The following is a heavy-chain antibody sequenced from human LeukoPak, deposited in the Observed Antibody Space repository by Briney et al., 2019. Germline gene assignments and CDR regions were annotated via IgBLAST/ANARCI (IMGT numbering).Heavy chain of an antibody. V-gene: IGHV3-21*01. J-gene: IGHJ4*02. CDR3: ARDGPLSDYDY. CDR1: GFTFSSYS. Sequence: GGSLRLSCAASGFTFSSYSMNWVRQAPGKGLEWVSSISSSRSYIYYADSVKGRFTISRDNAKNSLYLQMNSLRAEDTAVYHCARDGPLSDYDYWGQGTLVTVSS. CDR2: ISSSRSYI. D-gene: IGHD5/OR15-5a*01.